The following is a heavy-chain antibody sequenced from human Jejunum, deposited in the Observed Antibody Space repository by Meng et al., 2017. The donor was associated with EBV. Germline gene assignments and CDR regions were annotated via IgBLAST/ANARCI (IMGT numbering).Heavy chain of an antibody. J-gene: IGHJ5*02. V-gene: IGHV3-74*01. Sequence: VQLVGSGGGVVRPGGSLRLSCAASGFMFSNYWMHWVRQVPGKGLVWVSRINNDGSDTIYADSVKGRFTTSRDNAKNTLYLQMNSLRIEDTAVYFCARDKPHNWFDPWGQGTLVTVSS. CDR1: GFMFSNYW. CDR2: INNDGSDT. CDR3: ARDKPHNWFDP.